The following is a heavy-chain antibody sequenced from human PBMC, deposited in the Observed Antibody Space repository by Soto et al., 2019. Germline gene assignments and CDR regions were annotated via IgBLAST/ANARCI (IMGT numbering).Heavy chain of an antibody. CDR3: ARDSYFLDPGAFDF. CDR1: GFTFDEYG. D-gene: IGHD3-3*01. Sequence: EVQLVESGGGVVRPGGSLRLSCAASGFTFDEYGMSWVRQAPGKGLEWVSEVNWNGGSIAYTDSVKGRFTISRDNAKNSLYLQMNSLRDEDTALYYCARDSYFLDPGAFDFWGQGTMVTVSS. CDR2: VNWNGGSI. V-gene: IGHV3-20*04. J-gene: IGHJ3*01.